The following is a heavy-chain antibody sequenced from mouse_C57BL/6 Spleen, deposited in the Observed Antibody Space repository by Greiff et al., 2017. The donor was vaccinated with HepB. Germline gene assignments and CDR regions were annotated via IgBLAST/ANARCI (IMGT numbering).Heavy chain of an antibody. CDR1: GYTFTSYW. V-gene: IGHV1-50*01. Sequence: VQLQQPGAELVKPGASVKLSCKASGYTFTSYWMQWVKQRPGQGLEWIGEIDPSDSYTNYNQKFKGKATLTVDTSSSTAYMQLSSLTSEDSAVYYCARDYYGSPLYYFDYWGQGTTLTVSS. D-gene: IGHD1-1*01. J-gene: IGHJ2*01. CDR2: IDPSDSYT. CDR3: ARDYYGSPLYYFDY.